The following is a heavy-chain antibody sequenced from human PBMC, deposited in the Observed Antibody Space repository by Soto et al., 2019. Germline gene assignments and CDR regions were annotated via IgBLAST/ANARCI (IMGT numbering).Heavy chain of an antibody. J-gene: IGHJ4*02. CDR1: GYTFTSYA. Sequence: ASVKVSCKASGYTFTSYAMHWVRQAPGQRLEWMGWINPNSGGTNYAQKFQGWVTMTRDTSISTAYMELSRLRSDDTAVYYCARGDIGYSGWYAPWCFDSWGQGTLVTVSS. D-gene: IGHD5-12*01. CDR3: ARGDIGYSGWYAPWCFDS. CDR2: INPNSGGT. V-gene: IGHV1-2*04.